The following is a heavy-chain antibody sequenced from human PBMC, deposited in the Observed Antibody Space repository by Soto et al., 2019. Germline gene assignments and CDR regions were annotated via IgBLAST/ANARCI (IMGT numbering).Heavy chain of an antibody. CDR3: ARDGGYGYDWGYYYGMDV. Sequence: GGSLRLSCAASGFTFSSYGMHWVRQAPGKGLEWVAVIWYDGSNKYYADSVKGRFTISRDNSKNTLYLQMNSLRAEDTAVYYCARDGGYGYDWGYYYGMDVWGQGTTVTVSS. CDR1: GFTFSSYG. CDR2: IWYDGSNK. V-gene: IGHV3-33*01. J-gene: IGHJ6*02. D-gene: IGHD3-16*01.